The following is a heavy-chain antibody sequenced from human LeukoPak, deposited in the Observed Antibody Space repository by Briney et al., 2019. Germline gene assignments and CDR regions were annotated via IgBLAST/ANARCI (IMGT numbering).Heavy chain of an antibody. V-gene: IGHV3-74*01. Sequence: GGPLRLSCTASGHPFRSHWVHWVPHATGKGLVWVARIKEDGRHTNYTDSVKGRFTISRENSKNTRSLRMKSLRAEDTAVYYCARGSGIITGIDEWGQGTLVTVSS. CDR3: ARGSGIITGIDE. CDR1: GHPFRSHW. CDR2: IKEDGRHT. J-gene: IGHJ4*02. D-gene: IGHD6-25*01.